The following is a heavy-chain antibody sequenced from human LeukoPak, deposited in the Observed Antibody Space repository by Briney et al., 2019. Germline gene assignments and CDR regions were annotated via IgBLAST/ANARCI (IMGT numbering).Heavy chain of an antibody. D-gene: IGHD6-19*01. CDR2: INSDGSST. CDR1: GFTFSSYW. J-gene: IGHJ4*02. CDR3: TRGGSGSGWYEPRDY. Sequence: GGSLRLSCAASGFTFSSYWMHWVRQAPGKGLVWVSRINSDGSSTTYADSVKGRFTISRDNAKNTLFLQMNSLRAEDTAVYYCTRGGSGSGWYEPRDYWGQGTLVTVSS. V-gene: IGHV3-74*01.